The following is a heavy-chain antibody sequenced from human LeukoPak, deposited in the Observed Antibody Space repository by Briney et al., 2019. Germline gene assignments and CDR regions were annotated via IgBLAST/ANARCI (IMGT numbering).Heavy chain of an antibody. J-gene: IGHJ4*02. CDR3: ATRDYYRVDY. Sequence: KAGGSLRLSCAASGFTFDDYAMHWVRQAPGKGLEWVSSISSSSSYIYYADSVKGRFTISRDNAKNSLYLQMNSLRAEDTAVYYCATRDYYRVDYWGQGTLVTVSS. CDR2: ISSSSSYI. V-gene: IGHV3-21*01. D-gene: IGHD3-22*01. CDR1: GFTFDDYA.